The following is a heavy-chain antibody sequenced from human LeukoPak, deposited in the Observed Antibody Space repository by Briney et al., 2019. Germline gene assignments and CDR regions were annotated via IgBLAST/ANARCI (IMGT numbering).Heavy chain of an antibody. CDR1: GYTFTGYY. J-gene: IGHJ6*02. D-gene: IGHD3-10*01. Sequence: ASVKVSCKASGYTFTGYYMHWVRQAPGQGLEWMGWINPNSGGTNYAQKFQGRVTMTRDTSISTAYMELSRLRSDDTAVYYCARNRERITMVRGPCGMDVWGQGTTVTVSS. CDR2: INPNSGGT. CDR3: ARNRERITMVRGPCGMDV. V-gene: IGHV1-2*02.